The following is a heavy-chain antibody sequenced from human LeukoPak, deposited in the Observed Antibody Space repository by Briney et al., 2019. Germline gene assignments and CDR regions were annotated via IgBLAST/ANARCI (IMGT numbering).Heavy chain of an antibody. Sequence: SETLSLTCAVYGGSFSGYYWSWIRQPPGKGLEWIGEINHSGSTNYNPSLKSRVTLSVDTSKNQFSLKLSSVTAADTAVYYCARGRRVRGVIINYYYYMDVWGKGTTVTVSS. V-gene: IGHV4-34*01. J-gene: IGHJ6*03. CDR2: INHSGST. D-gene: IGHD3-10*01. CDR1: GGSFSGYY. CDR3: ARGRRVRGVIINYYYYMDV.